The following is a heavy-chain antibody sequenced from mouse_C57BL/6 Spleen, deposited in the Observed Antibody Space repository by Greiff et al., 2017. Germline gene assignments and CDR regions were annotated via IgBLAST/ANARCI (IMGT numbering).Heavy chain of an antibody. J-gene: IGHJ1*03. CDR3: ARFDLYFDV. CDR2: IYPSDSET. Sequence: QVQLQQPGAELVRPGSSVKLSCKASGYTFTSYWMDWVKQRPGQGLEWIGNIYPSDSETHYNQKFKDKATFTVDKSSSTAYMQLSSLTSEDSAVYYCARFDLYFDVWGTGTTVTVSS. CDR1: GYTFTSYW. V-gene: IGHV1-61*01.